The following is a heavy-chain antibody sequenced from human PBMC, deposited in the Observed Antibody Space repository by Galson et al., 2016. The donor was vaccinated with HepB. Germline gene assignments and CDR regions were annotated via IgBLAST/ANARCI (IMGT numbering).Heavy chain of an antibody. J-gene: IGHJ5*01. D-gene: IGHD3-22*01. V-gene: IGHV3-23*01. CDR1: GFTFNNFA. CDR2: ISVTNGRT. CDR3: AKGGAGNYYENN. Sequence: SLRLSCATSGFTFNNFAMNWVRQTPGKGLEWVSTISVTNGRTYYADSVNGRFTISTDDSKNTLYLQMNNLRAEDTAVYYCAKGGAGNYYENN.